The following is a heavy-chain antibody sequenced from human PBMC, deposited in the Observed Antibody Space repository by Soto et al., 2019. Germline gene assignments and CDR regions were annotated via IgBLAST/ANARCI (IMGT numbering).Heavy chain of an antibody. J-gene: IGHJ4*02. CDR1: GDSINNYY. Sequence: SETLSLTCTVSGDSINNYYWNWIRQSPGKGLEWIGYFYYSGSTNYNPSLNGRVTISLDTPKKQFSLRLSSVTAADTAVYYCARADFWSGFYAFENCGQAILVTVS. CDR2: FYYSGST. D-gene: IGHD3-3*01. V-gene: IGHV4-59*01. CDR3: ARADFWSGFYAFEN.